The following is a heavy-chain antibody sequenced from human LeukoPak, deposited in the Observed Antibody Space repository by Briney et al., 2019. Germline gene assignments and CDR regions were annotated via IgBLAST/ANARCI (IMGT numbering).Heavy chain of an antibody. CDR1: GGSISSYY. V-gene: IGHV4-4*07. Sequence: SETLSLTCTVSGGSISSYYWSWIRQPAGKGLEWIGRIYTSGSTNYNPSLKSRVTISVDTSKNQFSLKLSPVTAADTAVYYCARDTTPYSSGWYDYWGQGTLVTVSS. D-gene: IGHD6-19*01. CDR2: IYTSGST. CDR3: ARDTTPYSSGWYDY. J-gene: IGHJ4*02.